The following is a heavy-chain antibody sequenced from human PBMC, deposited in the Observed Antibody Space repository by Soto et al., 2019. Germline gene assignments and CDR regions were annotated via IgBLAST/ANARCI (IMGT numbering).Heavy chain of an antibody. CDR3: ASAVAVPDDFDY. Sequence: QFQLVQSGAEAKKPGASVKVSCKASGYTFTGYAMHWVRQAPGQMLEWMGWINAGNGNTKYSQKFQGRVRITRDTSASTAYMELSRLRAEDTAVYYCASAVAVPDDFDYWGQGTLVTVSS. J-gene: IGHJ4*02. CDR2: INAGNGNT. CDR1: GYTFTGYA. D-gene: IGHD6-19*01. V-gene: IGHV1-3*01.